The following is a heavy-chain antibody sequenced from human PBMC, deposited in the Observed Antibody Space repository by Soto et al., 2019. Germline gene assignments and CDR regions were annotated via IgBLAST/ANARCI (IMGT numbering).Heavy chain of an antibody. CDR2: IYYSGST. CDR1: GGSVSSGSYY. J-gene: IGHJ6*02. CDR3: ARDECRGGSCYSAGGSYYYYGMDV. V-gene: IGHV4-61*01. Sequence: SETLSLTCTVSGGSVSSGSYYWSWIRQPPGKGLEWSGYIYYSGSTNYNPSLKSRVTISVDTPKNQFSLKLSSVTAADTAVYYCARDECRGGSCYSAGGSYYYYGMDVWGQGTTVTVSS. D-gene: IGHD2-15*01.